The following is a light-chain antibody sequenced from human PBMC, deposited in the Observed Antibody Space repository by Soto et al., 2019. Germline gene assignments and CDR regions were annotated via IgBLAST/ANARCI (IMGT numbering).Light chain of an antibody. CDR1: SSDVGGYNY. V-gene: IGLV2-11*01. CDR3: CSYAGSYTHYV. J-gene: IGLJ1*01. Sequence: QSVLTQPASVSGSPGQSITISCTGSSSDVGGYNYVSWYRQHPGKAPKLMIYDVSKRPSGVPDRFSGSKSGNTASLTISGLQAEDEADYYCCSYAGSYTHYVFGTGTKVTVL. CDR2: DVS.